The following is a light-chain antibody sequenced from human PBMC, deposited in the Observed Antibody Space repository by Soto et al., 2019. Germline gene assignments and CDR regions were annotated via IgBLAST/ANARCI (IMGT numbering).Light chain of an antibody. Sequence: DIPMTQFPSTLSASVGDRVTITCRASESISSWLAWYQQKPGKAPKILIYKASTLQSGVPSRFTGSGSGTVFTLTISSLQPDDFATYYCQHYSVFPLTFVGGTKVEIK. V-gene: IGKV1-5*03. CDR1: ESISSW. CDR2: KAS. CDR3: QHYSVFPLT. J-gene: IGKJ4*01.